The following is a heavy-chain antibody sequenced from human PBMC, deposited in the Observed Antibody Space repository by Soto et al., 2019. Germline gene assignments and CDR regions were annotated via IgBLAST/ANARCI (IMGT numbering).Heavy chain of an antibody. D-gene: IGHD1-1*01. CDR1: GFPFDDYA. V-gene: IGHV3-9*01. CDR3: AIDMLDVEGEHYLQFAY. CDR2: ISWNSGTI. Sequence: EVQLVESGGGLVQPGRSLRLSCATSGFPFDDYAMHWVRQAPGKGLEWVSSISWNSGTIDSADSVKGRFTISRDNAKNSLYLQMNSLRAEDTALYYCAIDMLDVEGEHYLQFAYWGQGTLVTVSS. J-gene: IGHJ4*02.